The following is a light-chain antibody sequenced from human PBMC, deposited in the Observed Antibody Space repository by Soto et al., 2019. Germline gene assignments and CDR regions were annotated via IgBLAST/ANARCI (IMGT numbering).Light chain of an antibody. CDR2: GAS. J-gene: IGKJ5*01. CDR3: QQYNSTPIT. V-gene: IGKV3-15*01. Sequence: EIVLTQSPGTLSLSPGERATLSCGASQSVSSSYLAWYQQKPGQAPRLLIYGASTRATGIPARFSGSGSGTEFTLTISSLQSEDFAVYYCQQYNSTPITFGQGTRLEIK. CDR1: QSVSSSY.